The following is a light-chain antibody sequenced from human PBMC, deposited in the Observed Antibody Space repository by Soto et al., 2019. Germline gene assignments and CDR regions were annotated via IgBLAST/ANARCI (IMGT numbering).Light chain of an antibody. Sequence: EIVLTQSPATLSLSPGERATLSCRASQSVSTYLAWYQQKPGQAPRLLIYDASNRATGTPARFSGSGSGTDFTLTISSLEPEDFAVYYCQQYGRSPFTFGPGTKVDIK. CDR2: DAS. CDR3: QQYGRSPFT. J-gene: IGKJ3*01. V-gene: IGKV3-11*01. CDR1: QSVSTY.